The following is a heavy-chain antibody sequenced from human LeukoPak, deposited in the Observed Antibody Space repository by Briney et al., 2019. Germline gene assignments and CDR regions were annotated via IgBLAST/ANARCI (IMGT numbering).Heavy chain of an antibody. CDR2: IYYSGST. D-gene: IGHD2-2*01. J-gene: IGHJ4*02. Sequence: SETLSLTCTVSGGSISSGGYYWSWIRQHPGKGLEWIGYIYYSGSTYYNPSLKSRVTISVDTSKNQFSLKLSSVTAADTAVYYCARGRVVVPAATRIHFDYWGQGTLVTVSS. CDR1: GGSISSGGYY. CDR3: ARGRVVVPAATRIHFDY. V-gene: IGHV4-31*03.